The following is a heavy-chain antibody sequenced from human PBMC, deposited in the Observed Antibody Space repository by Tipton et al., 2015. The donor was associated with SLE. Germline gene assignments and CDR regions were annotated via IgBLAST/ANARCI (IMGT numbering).Heavy chain of an antibody. V-gene: IGHV4-39*01. CDR1: GGSMTSSDYY. CDR2: IYYTGST. CDR3: VRQRLWSDY. D-gene: IGHD2-21*01. Sequence: GLVKPSETLSLTCTVSGGSMTSSDYYWGWIRQPPGKGLEWIGNIYYTGSTYYNPSLRSRVTISIDTSKSHFSLKLTSVTTTDTAVYYCVRQRLWSDYWGQGNLVTVSS. J-gene: IGHJ4*02.